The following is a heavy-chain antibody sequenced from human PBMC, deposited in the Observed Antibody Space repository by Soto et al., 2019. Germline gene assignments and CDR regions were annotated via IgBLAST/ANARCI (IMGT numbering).Heavy chain of an antibody. CDR3: ARSRDGYNSYTHAFDI. J-gene: IGHJ3*02. Sequence: SQTLSLTCAISVDSVSSNSATWNWIRQSPSRGLEWLGRTYYRSKWYNEYALSVKSRITINPDTSKNQFSLQLKSVTPEDTAVYYCARSRDGYNSYTHAFDIWGQGTMVTVSS. V-gene: IGHV6-1*01. CDR1: VDSVSSNSAT. CDR2: TYYRSKWYN. D-gene: IGHD5-12*01.